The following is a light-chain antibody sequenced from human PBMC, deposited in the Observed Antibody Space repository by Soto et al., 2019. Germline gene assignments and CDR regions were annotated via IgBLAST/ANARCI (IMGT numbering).Light chain of an antibody. CDR2: DAS. J-gene: IGKJ1*01. CDR3: QQYNNWRT. V-gene: IGKV3-15*01. CDR1: QSVDSN. Sequence: EIVMTPSPATLSVSPGERATLSCRASQSVDSNLAWYQQKPGQPPRLLIYDASTRATGIPARISGSGSGTEFTLTISSLQSEDFAVYYCQQYNNWRTFGQGTKVDIK.